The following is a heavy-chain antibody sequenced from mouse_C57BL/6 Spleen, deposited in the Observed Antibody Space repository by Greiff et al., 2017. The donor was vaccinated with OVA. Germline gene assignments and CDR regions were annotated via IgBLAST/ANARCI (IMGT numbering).Heavy chain of an antibody. CDR3: TRDRLRKYYGNYYAMDY. J-gene: IGHJ4*01. Sequence: DVKLVESGEGLVKPGGSLKLSCAASGFTFSSYAMSWVRQTPEKRLEWVAYISSGGDYIYYADTVKGRFTISRDNARNTLYLQMNSLKSEDTAMDYCTRDRLRKYYGNYYAMDYWGQGTSVTVSS. D-gene: IGHD2-1*01. CDR2: ISSGGDYI. V-gene: IGHV5-9-1*02. CDR1: GFTFSSYA.